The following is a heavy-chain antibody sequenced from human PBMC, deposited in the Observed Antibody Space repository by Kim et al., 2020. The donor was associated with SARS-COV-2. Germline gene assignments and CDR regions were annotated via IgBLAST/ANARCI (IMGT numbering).Heavy chain of an antibody. CDR3: ARYGFWSPFDY. CDR1: GGSVSSGSYY. Sequence: SETLSLTCTVSGGSVSSGSYYWSWIRQPPGKGLEWIGYIYYSGSTNYNPSLKSRVTISVDTSKNQFSLKLSSVTAADTAVYYCARYGFWSPFDYWGQGTLVTVSS. CDR2: IYYSGST. V-gene: IGHV4-61*01. J-gene: IGHJ4*02. D-gene: IGHD2-2*03.